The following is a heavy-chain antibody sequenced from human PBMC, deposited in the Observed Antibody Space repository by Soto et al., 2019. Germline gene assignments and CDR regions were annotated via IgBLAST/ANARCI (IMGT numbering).Heavy chain of an antibody. Sequence: ASVKVSCKASGGTFSSYAISWVRQAPGQGLEWMGGIIPIFGTANYAQKFQGRVTITADKSTSTAYMELSSLRSEGTAVYYCARVIAARQGDYYYYGMDVWGQGTTVTVSS. CDR2: IIPIFGTA. CDR1: GGTFSSYA. CDR3: ARVIAARQGDYYYYGMDV. D-gene: IGHD6-6*01. J-gene: IGHJ6*02. V-gene: IGHV1-69*06.